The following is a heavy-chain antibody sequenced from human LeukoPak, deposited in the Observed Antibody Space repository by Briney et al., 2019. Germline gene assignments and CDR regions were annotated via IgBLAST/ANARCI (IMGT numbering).Heavy chain of an antibody. CDR2: IYYSGST. D-gene: IGHD3-22*01. V-gene: IGHV4-61*01. Sequence: ASETLSLTCTVSGVSVSSGIYYWSWIRQPPGKGLEWIGYIYYSGSTNYNPSLKSRVTISIDTSKNQFSLKLSSVTAADTALYYRARRVSSGYSDYWGQGTLVTVSS. J-gene: IGHJ4*02. CDR1: GVSVSSGIYY. CDR3: ARRVSSGYSDY.